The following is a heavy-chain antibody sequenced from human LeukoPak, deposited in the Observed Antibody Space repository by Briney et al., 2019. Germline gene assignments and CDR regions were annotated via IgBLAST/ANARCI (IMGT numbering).Heavy chain of an antibody. V-gene: IGHV3-64D*09. Sequence: GGSLRLSCAASGFTFSSYEMNWVRQAPGKGLEYVSAISSNGGSTYYAESVKGRFTISRDNSKNTLYLQMSSLRAEDTAVYYCVAGSDYWGQGTLVTVSS. D-gene: IGHD3-10*01. CDR2: ISSNGGST. CDR1: GFTFSSYE. J-gene: IGHJ4*02. CDR3: VAGSDY.